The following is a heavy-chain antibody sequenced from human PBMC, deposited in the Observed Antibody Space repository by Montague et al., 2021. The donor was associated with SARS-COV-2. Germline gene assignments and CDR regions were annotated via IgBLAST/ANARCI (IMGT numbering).Heavy chain of an antibody. V-gene: IGHV3-30*04. CDR2: ISYDGRNK. D-gene: IGHD1-26*01. CDR1: GFTFSNFA. CDR3: ARVLGGYYGMDV. J-gene: IGHJ6*02. Sequence: SLRLSCAASGFTFSNFAMHWVRRAPGKGLECVAVISYDGRNKYYADSVKGRFTISRDNSKNTPYLQMNSLRAEDTAGYYCARVLGGYYGMDVWGQGTMVTVSS.